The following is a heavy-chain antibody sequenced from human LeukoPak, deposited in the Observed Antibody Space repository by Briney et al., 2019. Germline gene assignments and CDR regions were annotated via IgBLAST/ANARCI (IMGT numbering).Heavy chain of an antibody. J-gene: IGHJ4*02. CDR2: INPNSGGT. D-gene: IGHD6-19*01. CDR1: GYTFTDYY. V-gene: IGHV1-2*02. CDR3: ARLSTVAGIGDDY. Sequence: ASVKVSCKASGYTFTDYYMHWVRQAPGQGLEWMGWINPNSGGTNYAQKFQGRVTMTRDTSISTAYMELSRLRSDDTAVYYCARLSTVAGIGDDYWGQGTLVTVSS.